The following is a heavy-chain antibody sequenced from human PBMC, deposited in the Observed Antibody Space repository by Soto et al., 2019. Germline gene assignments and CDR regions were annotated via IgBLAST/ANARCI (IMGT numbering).Heavy chain of an antibody. CDR2: LSYDGSNK. CDR3: AKDGSSSSWYWEGGSFAY. D-gene: IGHD6-13*01. J-gene: IGHJ4*02. V-gene: IGHV3-30*18. Sequence: QVQLVESGGGVVQPGRSLRLSCAASGFTFSRYGMHWVRQAPGKALEWVAVLSYDGSNKYSADSVKGRFTISRDNSKNAQYLQMNRLRAEHMAVYYCAKDGSSSSWYWEGGSFAYWGQGTLVNVSS. CDR1: GFTFSRYG.